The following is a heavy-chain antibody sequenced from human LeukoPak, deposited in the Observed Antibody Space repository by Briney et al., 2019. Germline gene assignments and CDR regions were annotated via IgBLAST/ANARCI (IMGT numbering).Heavy chain of an antibody. V-gene: IGHV3-30*02. CDR3: ANPPLSYYYDSSGYLDY. Sequence: PGGSLRLSCAASGVTFSRHVMDWVRQAPGKGREWVAFIPTDGSNNYYADSVKGRFTISRDNSKNTLYLQMNSLRAEDTAVYYCANPPLSYYYDSSGYLDYWGQGTLVTVSS. CDR1: GVTFSRHV. D-gene: IGHD3-22*01. CDR2: IPTDGSNN. J-gene: IGHJ4*02.